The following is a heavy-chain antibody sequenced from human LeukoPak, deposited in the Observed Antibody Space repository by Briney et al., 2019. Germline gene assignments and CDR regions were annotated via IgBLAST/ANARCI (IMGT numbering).Heavy chain of an antibody. CDR2: ISAYNSNT. CDR1: GYTFANYG. D-gene: IGHD6-13*01. CDR3: ARAWGAADKEFWFDP. V-gene: IGHV1-18*01. J-gene: IGHJ5*02. Sequence: ASVKVSCKASGYTFANYGISWVRQAPGQGLEWMGWISAYNSNTNYAQKLQGRVTMTTDTSTNTAYMELRSLRSDDTAVYFCARAWGAADKEFWFDPWGQGTLVTVSS.